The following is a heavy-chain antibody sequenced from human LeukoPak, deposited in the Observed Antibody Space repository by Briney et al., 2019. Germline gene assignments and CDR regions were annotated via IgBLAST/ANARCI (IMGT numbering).Heavy chain of an antibody. CDR2: IHYGGTT. CDR1: GGSIGSGYY. Sequence: TSETLSLTCTVSGGSIGSGYYWAWIRQPPGKGLEWIGSIHYGGTTHYNPSLQSRVTISADTSKNQFALDLRSVTAADTAVYYCTRDIGDFVSDFWGQGTLVTVSS. V-gene: IGHV4-39*02. CDR3: TRDIGDFVSDF. J-gene: IGHJ4*02. D-gene: IGHD2-21*02.